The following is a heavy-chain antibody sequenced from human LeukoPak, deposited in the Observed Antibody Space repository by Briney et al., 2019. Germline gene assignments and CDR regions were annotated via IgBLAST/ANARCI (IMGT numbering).Heavy chain of an antibody. V-gene: IGHV3-23*01. CDR2: ISGSGSTT. D-gene: IGHD2-15*01. CDR1: GFTFSSYA. J-gene: IGHJ4*02. CDR3: AKRYCSGGSCYFGY. Sequence: GGSLRLSCAASGFTFSSYAMSWVRQAPGKGLEWVSAISGSGSTTYYADSVKGRFTISRDNSKNTLYLQMNSLRAEDTAVYYCAKRYCSGGSCYFGYWGQGTLVTVSS.